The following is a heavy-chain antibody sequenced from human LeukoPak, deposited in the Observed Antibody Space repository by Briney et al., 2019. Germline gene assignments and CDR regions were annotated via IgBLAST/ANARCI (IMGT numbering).Heavy chain of an antibody. J-gene: IGHJ4*02. D-gene: IGHD3-10*01. CDR3: VRDDFGVDY. V-gene: IGHV3-74*01. CDR1: GFTFSSYW. Sequence: PGGSLRLSCGASGFTFSSYWVQWVRQAPGKGLVWVSHITGDGSSTGYADSVKGRFTISRDNAKNTLYLQMNSLRAEDTAVYYCVRDDFGVDYWGQGTPVTVSS. CDR2: ITGDGSST.